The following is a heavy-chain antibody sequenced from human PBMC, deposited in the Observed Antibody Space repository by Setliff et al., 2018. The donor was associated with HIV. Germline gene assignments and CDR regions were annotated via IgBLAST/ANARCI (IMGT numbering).Heavy chain of an antibody. D-gene: IGHD6-19*01. CDR2: LFYNGRA. Sequence: SETLSLTCKVSGGSVKSSTYYWGWIRQPPGKGLEWIGGLFYNGRASYNSSLKSRVIISADTANNQISLKLKSVTAADTAVYFCARDWDSSGSFGLWGQGTLVTVS. J-gene: IGHJ4*02. CDR3: ARDWDSSGSFGL. V-gene: IGHV4-39*07. CDR1: GGSVKSSTYY.